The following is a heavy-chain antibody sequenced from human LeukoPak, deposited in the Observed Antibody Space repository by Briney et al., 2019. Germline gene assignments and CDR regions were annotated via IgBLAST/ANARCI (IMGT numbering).Heavy chain of an antibody. J-gene: IGHJ4*02. D-gene: IGHD2-2*01. CDR2: IYSGGST. Sequence: GGSLRLSCAASGFTVSGKYMSWVRQAPGKGLEWVSVIYSGGSTYYADSVKGRFTISRDNSKNTLYLQMNSLRAEDTAVYYCARGCSSTSCYGFDYWGQGTLVTVSS. V-gene: IGHV3-53*01. CDR3: ARGCSSTSCYGFDY. CDR1: GFTVSGKY.